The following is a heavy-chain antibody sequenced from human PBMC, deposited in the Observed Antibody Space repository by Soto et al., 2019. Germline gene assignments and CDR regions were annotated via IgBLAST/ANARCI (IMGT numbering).Heavy chain of an antibody. CDR2: IIPIFGTA. CDR3: ARDVWIRGHLLNWDYYYGMDV. V-gene: IGHV1-69*06. D-gene: IGHD1-1*01. Sequence: GASVKVSCKASGGTFSSYAISWVRQAPGQGLEWMGGIIPIFGTANYAQKFQGRVTITADKSTSTAYMELSSLRSEDTAVYYCARDVWIRGHLLNWDYYYGMDVWGQGTTGTVSS. J-gene: IGHJ6*02. CDR1: GGTFSSYA.